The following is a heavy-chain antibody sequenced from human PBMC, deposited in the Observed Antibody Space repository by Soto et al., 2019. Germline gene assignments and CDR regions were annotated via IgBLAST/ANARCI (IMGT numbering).Heavy chain of an antibody. J-gene: IGHJ1*01. V-gene: IGHV1-2*04. D-gene: IGHD1-26*01. CDR3: ARGGPYERELLDTGEYFQH. Sequence: ASVKVSCKASGYTFTGYYMHWVRQAPGQGLEWMGWINPNSGGTNYAQKFQGWVTMTRDTSISTAYMELSRLRSDDTAVYYCARGGPYERELLDTGEYFQHWGQGTLVTVSS. CDR1: GYTFTGYY. CDR2: INPNSGGT.